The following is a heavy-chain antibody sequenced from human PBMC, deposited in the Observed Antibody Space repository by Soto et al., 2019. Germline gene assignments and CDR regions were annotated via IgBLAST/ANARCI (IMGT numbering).Heavy chain of an antibody. CDR3: AKDFLILQLMVYASYDY. V-gene: IGHV3-30*18. Sequence: GGSLRLSCAASGFTFSSYGMHWVRQAPGKGLEWVAVISYDGSNKYYADSVKGRFTISRDNSKNTLYLQMNSLRAEDTAVYYCAKDFLILQLMVYASYDYWGQGTLVTVSS. CDR1: GFTFSSYG. D-gene: IGHD2-8*01. J-gene: IGHJ4*02. CDR2: ISYDGSNK.